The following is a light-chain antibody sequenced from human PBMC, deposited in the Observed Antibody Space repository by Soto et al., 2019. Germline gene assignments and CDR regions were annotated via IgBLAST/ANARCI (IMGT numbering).Light chain of an antibody. CDR1: QTVDSN. V-gene: IGKV3-15*01. Sequence: EIVMTQSPATLSVSPGERATLSCRASQTVDSNLVWYQQKPGQAPRVLVYGASIRAAGIPARFSGSGSGTEFTLTISSLQSEDFAVYHCQQYYSWPRTFGQGTKVEI. CDR3: QQYYSWPRT. J-gene: IGKJ1*01. CDR2: GAS.